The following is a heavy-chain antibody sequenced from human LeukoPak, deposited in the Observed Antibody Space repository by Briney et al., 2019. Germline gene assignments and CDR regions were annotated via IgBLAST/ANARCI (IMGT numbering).Heavy chain of an antibody. Sequence: ASVKVSCKASGYTFTGYYMHWVRQAPGQGLEWMGWINPNSGGTNYAQKFQGRVTMTRDTSISTAYMELSRLRFDDTAVYYCARGAGCSGGSCYSRDFDYWGQGTLVTVSS. CDR1: GYTFTGYY. D-gene: IGHD2-15*01. J-gene: IGHJ4*02. CDR2: INPNSGGT. V-gene: IGHV1-2*02. CDR3: ARGAGCSGGSCYSRDFDY.